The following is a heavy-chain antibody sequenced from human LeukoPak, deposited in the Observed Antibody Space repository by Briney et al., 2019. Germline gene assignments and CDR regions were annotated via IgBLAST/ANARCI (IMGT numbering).Heavy chain of an antibody. Sequence: GSLRLSCAASGFTFSSYWMSWVRQAPGKGLEWVANIKQDGGEKYYVDSVKGRFTISRDNAKNSLYLQMNSLRAEDTAVYYCARIVPDIVVVPAAMGWFDPWGQGTLVTVSS. CDR3: ARIVPDIVVVPAAMGWFDP. V-gene: IGHV3-7*01. D-gene: IGHD2-2*01. CDR2: IKQDGGEK. J-gene: IGHJ5*02. CDR1: GFTFSSYW.